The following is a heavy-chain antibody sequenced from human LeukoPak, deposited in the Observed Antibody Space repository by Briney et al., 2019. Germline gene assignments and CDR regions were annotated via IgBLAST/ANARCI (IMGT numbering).Heavy chain of an antibody. Sequence: GGSLRLSCAASGFTFSSYSMNWVRQAPGKGLEWVSSISSSSSYIYYADSVKGRFTIPRDNAKNSLYLQMNSLRAEDTAVYYCARDNYDYGDYGSYYGMDVWGQGTTVTVSS. J-gene: IGHJ6*02. CDR1: GFTFSSYS. CDR2: ISSSSSYI. V-gene: IGHV3-21*01. D-gene: IGHD4-17*01. CDR3: ARDNYDYGDYGSYYGMDV.